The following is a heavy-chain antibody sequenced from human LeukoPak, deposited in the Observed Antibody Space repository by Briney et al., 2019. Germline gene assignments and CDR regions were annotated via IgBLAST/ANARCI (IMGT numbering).Heavy chain of an antibody. D-gene: IGHD3-9*01. CDR1: GFTFSSYA. V-gene: IGHV3-30*04. J-gene: IGHJ5*02. CDR2: ISYDGSNK. Sequence: GGSLRLSCAASGFTFSSYAMHWVRQAPGKGLEWVAVISYDGSNKYYADSVKGRFTISRDNSKNTLYLQMNSLRAEDTAVYYCARGHPWYDILRPVNWFDPWGQGTLVTVSS. CDR3: ARGHPWYDILRPVNWFDP.